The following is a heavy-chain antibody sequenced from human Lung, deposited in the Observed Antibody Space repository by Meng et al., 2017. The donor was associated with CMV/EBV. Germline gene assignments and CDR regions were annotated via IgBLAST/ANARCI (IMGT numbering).Heavy chain of an antibody. D-gene: IGHD3-3*01. CDR2: INPILSMA. CDR1: GGTFDNYA. J-gene: IGHJ6*02. Sequence: SXXVSXKAPGGTFDNYAISWVRQAPGQGLEWMGGINPILSMATYPQRFQGRVTITADKSTTTAYMELSSLRSEDTALYYCARDFKTRRGIFGTVSGGYYGLDAWXQETTVTVSS. V-gene: IGHV1-69*10. CDR3: ARDFKTRRGIFGTVSGGYYGLDA.